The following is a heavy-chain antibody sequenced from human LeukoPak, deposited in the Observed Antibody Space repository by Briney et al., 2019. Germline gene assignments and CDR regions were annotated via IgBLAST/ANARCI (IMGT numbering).Heavy chain of an antibody. CDR3: ARNGNYLDALNI. Sequence: GESLKISCKASGYTSTTYWIGWVRQMPGGGLEWMGIIYRGDSDTRYSPSFQGQVTISVDKSISTAYLQWSSLKASDTATYYCARNGNYLDALNIWGQGTMVTVSS. CDR1: GYTSTTYW. D-gene: IGHD1-1*01. V-gene: IGHV5-51*01. CDR2: IYRGDSDT. J-gene: IGHJ3*02.